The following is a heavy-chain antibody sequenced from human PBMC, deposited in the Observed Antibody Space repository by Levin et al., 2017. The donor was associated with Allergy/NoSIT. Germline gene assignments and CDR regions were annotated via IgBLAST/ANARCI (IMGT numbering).Heavy chain of an antibody. D-gene: IGHD6-25*01. Sequence: GESLKISCKGSGYIFTDHWISWVRQTPGKGLEWMGKVDPSNSFAKASPSFEGHVTVSADKSVDTAYLEWSTLKASDTAIYYCARHSGLNEPVDFWGQGTMVSVSS. CDR3: ARHSGLNEPVDF. CDR1: GYIFTDHW. J-gene: IGHJ3*01. V-gene: IGHV5-10-1*01. CDR2: VDPSNSFA.